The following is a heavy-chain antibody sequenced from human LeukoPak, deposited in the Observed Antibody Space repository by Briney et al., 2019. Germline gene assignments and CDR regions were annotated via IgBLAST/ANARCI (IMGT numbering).Heavy chain of an antibody. V-gene: IGHV4-59*08. D-gene: IGHD2-21*02. J-gene: IGHJ3*02. CDR2: IYYSGST. CDR3: ARYCGGDCRNAFDI. CDR1: GGSISSYY. Sequence: PSETLSLTCTVSGGSISSYYWSWIRQPPGKGLEWIGYIYYSGSTYYNPSLKSRVTISVDTSKNQFSLKLSSVTAADTAVYYCARYCGGDCRNAFDIWGQGTMVTVSS.